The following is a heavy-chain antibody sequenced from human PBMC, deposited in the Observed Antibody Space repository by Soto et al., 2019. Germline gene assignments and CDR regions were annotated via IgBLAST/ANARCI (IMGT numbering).Heavy chain of an antibody. D-gene: IGHD3-10*01. Sequence: QVQLQESGPGLVKPSQTLSLTCTVSGGSISSGGYYWSWIRQHPGKGLEWIGYIYYSGSTYYNPSLKSRVTISVDTSKNQFSLKLSSVTAADTAVYYCARATAEHGSGSYYKGYYYYYYMDVWGKGTTVTVSS. CDR3: ARATAEHGSGSYYKGYYYYYYMDV. V-gene: IGHV4-31*03. CDR1: GGSISSGGYY. J-gene: IGHJ6*03. CDR2: IYYSGST.